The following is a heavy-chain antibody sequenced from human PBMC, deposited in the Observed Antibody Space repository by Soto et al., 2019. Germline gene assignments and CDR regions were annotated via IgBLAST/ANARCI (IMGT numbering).Heavy chain of an antibody. V-gene: IGHV3-33*01. D-gene: IGHD1-26*01. CDR1: GFTFSSDY. Sequence: QVQLVESGGGVVQPGRSLRLSCAASGFTFSSDYIHWVRQAPGKGLEWVAVIYYDGSNKYYADSVKGRFTISRDNSKNTLYLKMTILRDDNTAVYYGASGYGVATTMGWVDPWGQGTLVTVSS. CDR2: IYYDGSNK. J-gene: IGHJ5*02. CDR3: ASGYGVATTMGWVDP.